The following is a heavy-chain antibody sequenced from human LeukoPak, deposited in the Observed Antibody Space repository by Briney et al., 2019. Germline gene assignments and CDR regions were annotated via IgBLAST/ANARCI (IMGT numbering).Heavy chain of an antibody. Sequence: GGSLRLSCAASGFTFSSYAMHWVRQAPGKGLEWVAVISYDGSNKYYADSVKGRFTISRDNSKNTLYLQMNSLRAEDTAVYYCAKPDYDILTGPHYWGQGTLVTVSS. CDR2: ISYDGSNK. J-gene: IGHJ4*02. V-gene: IGHV3-30-3*02. D-gene: IGHD3-9*01. CDR1: GFTFSSYA. CDR3: AKPDYDILTGPHY.